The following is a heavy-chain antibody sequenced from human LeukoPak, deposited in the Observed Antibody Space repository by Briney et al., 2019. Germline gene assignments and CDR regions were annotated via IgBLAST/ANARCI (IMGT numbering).Heavy chain of an antibody. J-gene: IGHJ3*02. CDR3: ARHGGETIVAMILHAFDI. D-gene: IGHD5-12*01. Sequence: PSETLSLTCTVSGGSISSYSWSWIRQPPGKGLEWIGYMSYSGSTKYNPSLKSRVTISGDTSKNQFSLKLSSVTAADTAVYYCARHGGETIVAMILHAFDIWGQGTMVTVSS. CDR1: GGSISSYS. V-gene: IGHV4-59*08. CDR2: MSYSGST.